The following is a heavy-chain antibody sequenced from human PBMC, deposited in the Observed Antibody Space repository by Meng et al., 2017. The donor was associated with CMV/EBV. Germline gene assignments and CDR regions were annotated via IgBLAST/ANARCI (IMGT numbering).Heavy chain of an antibody. J-gene: IGHJ6*02. CDR2: INHSGST. V-gene: IGHV4-34*01. D-gene: IGHD2-2*01. CDR3: ARTLQARYCSSTSCYKYGMDV. Sequence: SETLSLTCAVYGGSFNGYYWSWIRQPPGKGLEWIGEINHSGSTNYNPSLKSRVTISVDTSKNQFSLKLISVTSADTAVYYCARTLQARYCSSTSCYKYGMDVWGQGTTVTVSS. CDR1: GGSFNGYY.